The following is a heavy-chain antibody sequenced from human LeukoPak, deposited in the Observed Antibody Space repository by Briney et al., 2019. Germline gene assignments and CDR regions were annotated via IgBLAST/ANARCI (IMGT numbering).Heavy chain of an antibody. D-gene: IGHD3-22*01. J-gene: IGHJ4*02. CDR2: FGTRSTSI. V-gene: IGHV3-21*01. CDR3: AREVSEGFDF. CDR1: GFTFSGYS. Sequence: GGSLRLSCTASGFTFSGYSMNWIRQAPGKGLEWVSSFGTRSTSIYHAGSVKGRFAISRDNTKNSLYLQMNSLRAEDTAVYYCAREVSEGFDFWGQGTLVTVSS.